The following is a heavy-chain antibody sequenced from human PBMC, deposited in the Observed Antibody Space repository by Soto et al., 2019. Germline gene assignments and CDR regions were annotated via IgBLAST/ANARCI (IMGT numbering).Heavy chain of an antibody. Sequence: RLSDARCVGKFSSSAMRSVHQDPRKGLEWVSAISGSGGSTYYADSVKGRFTISRDNSKNTLYLQMNSLRAEDTAVYYCAKVSYRKGYYGNSGSHFDYRGQGTLVTVSS. D-gene: IGHD3-22*01. CDR1: VGKFSSSA. CDR2: ISGSGGST. V-gene: IGHV3-23*01. CDR3: AKVSYRKGYYGNSGSHFDY. J-gene: IGHJ4*02.